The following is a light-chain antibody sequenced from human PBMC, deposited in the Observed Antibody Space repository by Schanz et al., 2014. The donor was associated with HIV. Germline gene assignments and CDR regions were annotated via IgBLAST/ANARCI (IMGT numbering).Light chain of an antibody. V-gene: IGLV2-8*01. J-gene: IGLJ3*02. CDR2: EVS. CDR3: QSYDNNLSGWV. Sequence: QSALTQPPSASGSPGQSVTISCTGTSSDIGDYNYVSWYQQHPGTAPKIMIYEVSKRPSGVPDRFSGSKSGNTASLTVSGLQAEDEADYYCQSYDNNLSGWVFGGGTKLTVL. CDR1: SSDIGDYNY.